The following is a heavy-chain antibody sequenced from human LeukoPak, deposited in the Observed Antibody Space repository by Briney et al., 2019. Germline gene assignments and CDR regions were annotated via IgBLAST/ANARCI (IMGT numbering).Heavy chain of an antibody. Sequence: ASVKVSCKASGYTFTNYGINWVRQAPGQGLEWMGWISPYNGDTNYAQKVLGRVTMTTDTSTSTAYMDLRSLTSDDTAVYYCAKDWHILSGRNCFDPWGQGTLVTVSS. V-gene: IGHV1-18*01. CDR2: ISPYNGDT. J-gene: IGHJ5*02. D-gene: IGHD3-9*01. CDR3: AKDWHILSGRNCFDP. CDR1: GYTFTNYG.